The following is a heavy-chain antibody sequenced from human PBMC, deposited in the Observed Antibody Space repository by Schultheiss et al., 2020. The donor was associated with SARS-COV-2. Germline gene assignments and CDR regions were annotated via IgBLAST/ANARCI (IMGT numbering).Heavy chain of an antibody. D-gene: IGHD2-2*01. CDR3: ARGYCSTFGCYLHFDH. Sequence: GGSLRLSCAISGFTFSSHDMNWVRQAPGKGLEWVSYIDPSGRTTHYADSVKGRFTISRDNAQNSLYLQMNNLRAEDTAVYYCARGYCSTFGCYLHFDHWGQGALVTVSS. V-gene: IGHV3-48*03. J-gene: IGHJ4*02. CDR1: GFTFSSHD. CDR2: IDPSGRTT.